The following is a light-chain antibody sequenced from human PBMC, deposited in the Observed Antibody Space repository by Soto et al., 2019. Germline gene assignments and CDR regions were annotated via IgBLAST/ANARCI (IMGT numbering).Light chain of an antibody. Sequence: QSVLAQPASVSGSPGQSITISCTGTGSDVGHYNYVSWFQQHPGKVPKLLIYDVSSWPSGIPDRFSGSKSGNTASLTISGLQAEDEADYYCSSFTTSSTFVFGTGTKVTVL. V-gene: IGLV2-14*01. J-gene: IGLJ1*01. CDR3: SSFTTSSTFV. CDR1: GSDVGHYNY. CDR2: DVS.